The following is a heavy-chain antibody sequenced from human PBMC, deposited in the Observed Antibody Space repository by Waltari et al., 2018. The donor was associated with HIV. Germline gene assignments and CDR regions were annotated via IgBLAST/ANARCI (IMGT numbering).Heavy chain of an antibody. D-gene: IGHD4-17*01. CDR3: ARLRDYGDYGHYDF. V-gene: IGHV4-4*02. CDR2: IHHSGNV. Sequence: QVQLQESGPGLVRPSGTLFLTYGMTGGSIKSSKWWSWVRQPPGKGLEWIGDIHHSGNVNYNLSLKSRVAFSVDRSKNHFSLNLTSVTTADTATYFCARLRDYGDYGHYDFWGRGTLVVVSP. J-gene: IGHJ4*02. CDR1: GGSIKSSKW.